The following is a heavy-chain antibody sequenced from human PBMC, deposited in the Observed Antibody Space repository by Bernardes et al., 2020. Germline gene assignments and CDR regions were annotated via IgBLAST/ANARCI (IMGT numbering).Heavy chain of an antibody. CDR1: GYTLTSYD. V-gene: IGHV1-8*01. J-gene: IGHJ5*02. Sequence: ASVKVSCKASGYTLTSYDINWVRQATGQGLEWMGWMNPNSGNTDYAQKFQGRVTMTRNTSISTAYMELSSLTSEDTAVYYCARANGDFRNWFDPWGQGTLVTVSS. D-gene: IGHD4-17*01. CDR3: ARANGDFRNWFDP. CDR2: MNPNSGNT.